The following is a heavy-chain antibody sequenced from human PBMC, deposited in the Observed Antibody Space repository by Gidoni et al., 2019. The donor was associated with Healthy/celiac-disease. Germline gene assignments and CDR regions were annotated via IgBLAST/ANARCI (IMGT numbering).Heavy chain of an antibody. CDR1: GFTFSSYS. CDR2: ISSSSSYI. V-gene: IGHV3-21*01. CDR3: ARGYSYGQTNYYYYGMDV. J-gene: IGHJ6*02. D-gene: IGHD5-18*01. Sequence: EVQLVESGGGLVKPGGSLRLSCAASGFTFSSYSMNWVRQAPGKGLEWVSSISSSSSYIYYADSVKGRFTISRDNAKNSLYLQMNSLRAEDTAVYYCARGYSYGQTNYYYYGMDVWGQGTTVTVSS.